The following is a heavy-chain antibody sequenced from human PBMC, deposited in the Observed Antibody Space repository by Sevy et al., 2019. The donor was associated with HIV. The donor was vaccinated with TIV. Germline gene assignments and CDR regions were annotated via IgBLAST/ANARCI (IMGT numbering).Heavy chain of an antibody. CDR3: ASLPNNYYDSSGSSGDDAFDI. Sequence: GGSLRLSCAASGFTFSRYGMHWVRQAPGKGLEWVAVIWNDRGNKHYADSVKGRLTISRDNSKNTLYLQMNSLRAEDTAVYYCASLPNNYYDSSGSSGDDAFDIWGQGTMVTVSS. D-gene: IGHD3-22*01. CDR1: GFTFSRYG. J-gene: IGHJ3*02. V-gene: IGHV3-33*01. CDR2: IWNDRGNK.